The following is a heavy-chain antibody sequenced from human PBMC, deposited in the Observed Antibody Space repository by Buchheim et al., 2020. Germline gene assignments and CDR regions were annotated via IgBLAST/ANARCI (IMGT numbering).Heavy chain of an antibody. Sequence: QVQLQESGPGLVKPSQTLSLTCTVSGGSISSGSYYWSWIRQPAGKGLEWIGRIYTSGSTNYNPSLKSRVTISVDTYKNQFSLKLSSVTAADTAVYYCAREPDGGKGSWYFDLWGRGTL. V-gene: IGHV4-61*02. D-gene: IGHD4-23*01. CDR1: GGSISSGSYY. CDR3: AREPDGGKGSWYFDL. CDR2: IYTSGST. J-gene: IGHJ2*01.